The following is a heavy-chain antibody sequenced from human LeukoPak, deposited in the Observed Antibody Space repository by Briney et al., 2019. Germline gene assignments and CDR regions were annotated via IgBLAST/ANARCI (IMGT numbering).Heavy chain of an antibody. Sequence: ASVKVSCKASGYTFTSYGISWVRQAPGQGLEWMGWISAYNGNTNYAQKLQGRVTMTTDTSTSTAYMELRSLRSDDTAVYYCAREDRTYYYGSGSKNWFDPWGQGTLVTVSS. CDR2: ISAYNGNT. CDR3: AREDRTYYYGSGSKNWFDP. J-gene: IGHJ5*02. CDR1: GYTFTSYG. V-gene: IGHV1-18*01. D-gene: IGHD3-10*01.